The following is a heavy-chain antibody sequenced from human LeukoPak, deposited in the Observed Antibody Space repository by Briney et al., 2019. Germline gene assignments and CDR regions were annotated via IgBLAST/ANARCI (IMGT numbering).Heavy chain of an antibody. Sequence: GGSLRLACAASGFSFNGYAMCWVRQAPGKGLQWVSAISGSGHSTYYADSVKGRFTISRDNSKNTLYLQMNGLRAADTAVDYCAKDRGGCGYYDSFFDYWGPGTLVTVPS. CDR1: GFSFNGYA. V-gene: IGHV3-23*01. D-gene: IGHD3-22*01. CDR2: ISGSGHST. CDR3: AKDRGGCGYYDSFFDY. J-gene: IGHJ4*02.